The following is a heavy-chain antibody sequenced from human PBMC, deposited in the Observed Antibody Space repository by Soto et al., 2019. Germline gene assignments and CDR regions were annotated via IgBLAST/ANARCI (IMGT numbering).Heavy chain of an antibody. CDR2: ISSGSSYI. CDR1: GFTFSTDR. Sequence: GGSLRLSCAASGFTFSTDRMTWVRQAPGKGLEWVSSISSGSSYIYYADSVKGRFTVSRDNAENSLSLQMNSLSGEDTAVYYCAAYCTTSSCSNYYGLDVWGQGTTVTVSS. V-gene: IGHV3-21*01. D-gene: IGHD2-15*01. J-gene: IGHJ6*02. CDR3: AAYCTTSSCSNYYGLDV.